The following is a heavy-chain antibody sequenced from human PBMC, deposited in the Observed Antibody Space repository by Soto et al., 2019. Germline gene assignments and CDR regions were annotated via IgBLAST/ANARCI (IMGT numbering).Heavy chain of an antibody. J-gene: IGHJ4*02. D-gene: IGHD3-16*02. Sequence: EVQLLESGGGLVQPGGSLRISCAASGFIFGNYAMSWVRQAPGKGLEWVSGISSSGAGTYYADSVKGRFTLSRDNFNNTLYLHLSNVRVEDTAIYYCAKVRRGIEYDYIWGSYHWGQGTLVTVSS. V-gene: IGHV3-23*01. CDR2: ISSSGAGT. CDR1: GFIFGNYA. CDR3: AKVRRGIEYDYIWGSYH.